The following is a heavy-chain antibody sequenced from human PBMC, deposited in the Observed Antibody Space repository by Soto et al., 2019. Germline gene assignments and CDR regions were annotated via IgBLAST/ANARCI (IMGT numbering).Heavy chain of an antibody. D-gene: IGHD2-8*01. Sequence: QVQLQESGPGLVQPSQTLSLTCTVSGGSISSAGYYWSWIRQHPGKGLEWIGYLYSSGVTYYDPSLKSRVTMSVDMSKNQFSLRLSSVTAADTAVYYCATKPHGLYYFDYWGQGALVTVSS. CDR2: LYSSGVT. CDR3: ATKPHGLYYFDY. V-gene: IGHV4-31*03. CDR1: GGSISSAGYY. J-gene: IGHJ4*02.